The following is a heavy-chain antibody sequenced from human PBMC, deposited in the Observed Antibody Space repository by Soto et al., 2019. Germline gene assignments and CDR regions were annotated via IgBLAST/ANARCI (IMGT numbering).Heavy chain of an antibody. CDR3: ARGTGAYYDSSGYYLEWLDP. Sequence: SETLSLTCTVSGGSINSGDYYWTWIRQPPGKGLEWIGYIYYSGSTYYNPSLKSRVTISLDTSNNQFSLKLGSVTAADTAVYYCARGTGAYYDSSGYYLEWLDPWGQGTLVTVSS. CDR2: IYYSGST. V-gene: IGHV4-30-4*01. J-gene: IGHJ5*02. D-gene: IGHD3-22*01. CDR1: GGSINSGDYY.